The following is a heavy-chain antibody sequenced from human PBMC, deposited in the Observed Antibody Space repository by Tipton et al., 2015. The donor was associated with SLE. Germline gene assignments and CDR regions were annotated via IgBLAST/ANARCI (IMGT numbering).Heavy chain of an antibody. Sequence: SLRLSCAASGFTFSSYEMNWVRQAPGKGLEWVSYISSSGSTIYYADSVKGRFTISRDNAKNSLYLQMNSLRAEDTAVYYCASSGRITMTSGYYYGMAVWGQGTTVTVSS. D-gene: IGHD3-22*01. V-gene: IGHV3-48*03. J-gene: IGHJ6*02. CDR1: GFTFSSYE. CDR2: ISSSGSTI. CDR3: ASSGRITMTSGYYYGMAV.